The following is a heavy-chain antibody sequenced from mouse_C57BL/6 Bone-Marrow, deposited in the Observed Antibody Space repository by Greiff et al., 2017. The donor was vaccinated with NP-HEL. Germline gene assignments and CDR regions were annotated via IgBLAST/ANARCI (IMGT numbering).Heavy chain of an antibody. CDR2: IWTGGGT. D-gene: IGHD1-1*01. Sequence: VQLQQSGPGLVAPSQSLSITCTVSGFSLTSYAISWVRQPPGKGLEWLGVIWTGGGTNYNSALKSRLSISKDNSKSQVFLKMNSLQTDDTARYYCASQKDFGSGTEYFDVWGTGTTVTVSS. CDR1: GFSLTSYA. CDR3: ASQKDFGSGTEYFDV. V-gene: IGHV2-9-1*01. J-gene: IGHJ1*03.